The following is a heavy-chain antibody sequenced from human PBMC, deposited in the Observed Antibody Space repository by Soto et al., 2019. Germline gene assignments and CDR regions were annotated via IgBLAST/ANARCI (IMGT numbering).Heavy chain of an antibody. D-gene: IGHD6-13*01. CDR3: ARDVSAAGGFDY. CDR2: ISYDGSNK. J-gene: IGHJ4*02. V-gene: IGHV3-30-3*01. Sequence: QVQLVESGGGVVQPGRSLRLSCAASGFTFSSYAMHWVRQAPGKGLEWVAVISYDGSNKYYADSVKGRFTISRDNSKNTLELQMNSLRAEDTAVYYCARDVSAAGGFDYWGQGTLVTVSS. CDR1: GFTFSSYA.